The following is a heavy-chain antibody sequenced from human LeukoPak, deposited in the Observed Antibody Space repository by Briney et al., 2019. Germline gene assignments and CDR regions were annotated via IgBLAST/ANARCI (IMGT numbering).Heavy chain of an antibody. Sequence: GGSLRLSCAASGFTFSNYAMSWVRQAPGKGLEWVSAISINGGTIYYADSVKGRFTTSRDNSKDTLYLQVNSLRAVDTAVYFCAKAAPDTTYFDSWGQGTLVTVSS. CDR3: AKAAPDTTYFDS. CDR2: ISINGGTI. V-gene: IGHV3-23*01. CDR1: GFTFSNYA. J-gene: IGHJ4*02. D-gene: IGHD2/OR15-2a*01.